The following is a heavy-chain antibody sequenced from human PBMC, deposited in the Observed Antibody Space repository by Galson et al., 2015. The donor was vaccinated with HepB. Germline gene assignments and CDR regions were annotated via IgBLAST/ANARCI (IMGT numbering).Heavy chain of an antibody. V-gene: IGHV3-23*01. Sequence: SLRLSCAASGFTFSSYAMSWVRQAPGKGLEWVSAISGSGGSTYYADSVKGRFTISRDNSKNTLYLQMNSLRAEDTAVYYCAKFLINWNYEQGVDYWGQGTLVTVSS. CDR2: ISGSGGST. D-gene: IGHD1-7*01. CDR1: GFTFSSYA. CDR3: AKFLINWNYEQGVDY. J-gene: IGHJ4*02.